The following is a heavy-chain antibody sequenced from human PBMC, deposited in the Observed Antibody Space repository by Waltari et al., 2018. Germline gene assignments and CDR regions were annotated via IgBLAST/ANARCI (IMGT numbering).Heavy chain of an antibody. Sequence: QVQLVESGGGVVPPGRALRLSLVASGFPFNHYAMHWVRQAPGKGLEWVALVSYDGNNKHYADSVKGRFTISRDNSKSTLYLQVNSLRADDTAVYYCARTPLPSRDHGMDVWGQGTTVTVSS. CDR1: GFPFNHYA. CDR3: ARTPLPSRDHGMDV. CDR2: VSYDGNNK. J-gene: IGHJ6*02. V-gene: IGHV3-30*14.